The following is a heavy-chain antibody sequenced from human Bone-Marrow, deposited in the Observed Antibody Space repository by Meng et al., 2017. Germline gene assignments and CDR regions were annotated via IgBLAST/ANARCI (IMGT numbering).Heavy chain of an antibody. D-gene: IGHD5-24*01. CDR1: GGSISSSSYY. V-gene: IGHV3-15*01. Sequence: GGSLRLSCTVSGGSISSSSYYWGWIRQPPGKGLEWIGRIKSKTDGGTTDYAAPVKGRFTISRDDSKNTLYLQMNSLKTEDTAVYYCTTRMGPWGQGTLVTVSS. CDR3: TTRMGP. CDR2: IKSKTDGGTT. J-gene: IGHJ5*02.